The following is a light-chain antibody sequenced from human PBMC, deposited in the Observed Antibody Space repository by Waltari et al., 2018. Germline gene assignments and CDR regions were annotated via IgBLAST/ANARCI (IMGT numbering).Light chain of an antibody. CDR3: QQYNNWPHT. CDR2: GAS. Sequence: ELVMTQSPATLSVSPGERATLPCRASQSVSSNLAWYQQKPGQAPGLLIYGASTRATGIPARFSGSGSGTEFTLTISSLQSEDFAVYYCQQYNNWPHTFGQGTKLEIK. CDR1: QSVSSN. J-gene: IGKJ2*01. V-gene: IGKV3-15*01.